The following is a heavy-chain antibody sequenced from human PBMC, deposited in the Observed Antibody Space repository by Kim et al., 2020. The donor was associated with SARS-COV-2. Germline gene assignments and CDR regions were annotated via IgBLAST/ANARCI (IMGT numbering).Heavy chain of an antibody. V-gene: IGHV2-5*01. D-gene: IGHD3-3*01. CDR3: AHSSASSSTPYYDFWSGWTWDY. CDR2: IYWNDDK. J-gene: IGHJ4*02. CDR1: GFSLSTSGVG. Sequence: SGPTLVNPTQTLTLTCTFSGFSLSTSGVGVGWIRQPPGKALEWLALIYWNDDKRYSPSLKSRLTITKDTSKNQVVLTMTNMDPVDTATYYCAHSSASSSTPYYDFWSGWTWDYWGQGTLVTVSS.